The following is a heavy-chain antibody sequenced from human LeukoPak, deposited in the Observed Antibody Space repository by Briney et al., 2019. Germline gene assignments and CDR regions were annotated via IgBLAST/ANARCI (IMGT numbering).Heavy chain of an antibody. CDR1: GFTFSDYF. CDR3: ARDRYGAYDFDS. J-gene: IGHJ4*02. Sequence: GGSLRLSCAASGFTFSDYFMSWIRQAPGKGLEWVSSITSGSYIYYADSLKGRFTISRDNAKNSLYLQINSLRVEDTAIYYCARDRYGAYDFDSWGQGTLVTVSS. D-gene: IGHD4-17*01. V-gene: IGHV3-69-1*01. CDR2: ITSGSYI.